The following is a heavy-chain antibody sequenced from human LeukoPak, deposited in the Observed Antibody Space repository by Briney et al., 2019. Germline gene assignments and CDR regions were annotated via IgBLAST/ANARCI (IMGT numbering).Heavy chain of an antibody. V-gene: IGHV1-69*01. Sequence: GASVKVSCKASGGTFSSYAISWVRQAPGQGLEWMGGIIPIFGTANYAQKFQGRVTITADESTNTAYMELSSLRSEDTAVYYCARGGYYDSIEDYYYYYYMDVWGKGTTVTVSS. D-gene: IGHD3-22*01. CDR1: GGTFSSYA. CDR2: IIPIFGTA. CDR3: ARGGYYDSIEDYYYYYYMDV. J-gene: IGHJ6*03.